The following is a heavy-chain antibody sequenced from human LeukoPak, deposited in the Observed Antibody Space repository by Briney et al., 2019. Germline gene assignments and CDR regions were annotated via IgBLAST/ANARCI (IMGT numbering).Heavy chain of an antibody. J-gene: IGHJ4*02. CDR1: GFTFNSPSW. V-gene: IGHV3-7*01. CDR3: ARSER. Sequence: AGGSLRLSCAGSGFTFNSPSWMSWVRQAPGKGLEWVANINADGSRKYYVDSVKGRFIISKDNAKKSLYLEMNSLTAEDTAVYYCARSERWGQGTLVTVSS. CDR2: INADGSRK.